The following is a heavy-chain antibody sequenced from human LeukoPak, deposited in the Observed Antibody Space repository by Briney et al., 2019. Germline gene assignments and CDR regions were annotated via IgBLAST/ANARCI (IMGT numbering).Heavy chain of an antibody. CDR3: ARDAAANYVPNWFDP. Sequence: GGSLRLSCAASGFSFSTYAMHWVRQAPGKGLEWVAVISYDGSNKYYADSVKGRFTISRDNSKNTLSLQMNSLRAEDTAVYYCARDAAANYVPNWFDPWGQGTLVTVSS. CDR2: ISYDGSNK. J-gene: IGHJ5*02. CDR1: GFSFSTYA. D-gene: IGHD1-7*01. V-gene: IGHV3-30-3*01.